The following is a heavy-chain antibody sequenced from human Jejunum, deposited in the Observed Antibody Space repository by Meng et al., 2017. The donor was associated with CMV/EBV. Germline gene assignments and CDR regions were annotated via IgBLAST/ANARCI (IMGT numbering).Heavy chain of an antibody. V-gene: IGHV4-34*01. D-gene: IGHD1-26*01. J-gene: IGHJ4*02. Sequence: AVFGGSFSHYYGSWIRQPPGKGLEWIGEINYSGSTYYNPSLKSRVTISVDTSKNQFSLNLSSVTAADTAVYYCATSLPDAWELLAYWGQGNLVTVSS. CDR2: INYSGST. CDR1: GGSFSHYY. CDR3: ATSLPDAWELLAY.